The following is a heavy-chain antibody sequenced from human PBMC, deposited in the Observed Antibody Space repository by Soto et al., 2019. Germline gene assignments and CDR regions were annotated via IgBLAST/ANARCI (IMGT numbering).Heavy chain of an antibody. CDR1: GFTFSDFS. Sequence: GGSLRLSCAASGFTFSDFSMNWVRQAPGRGLEWVAYISSSSSYIYYSDPVEGRFTISRETAEKSLYLQMNGHTGEDPAVYYCARSVSPSGSAGSYYAAQYVMDVWGQVTTVTVSS. J-gene: IGHJ6*02. D-gene: IGHD2-2*01. CDR3: ARSVSPSGSAGSYYAAQYVMDV. CDR2: ISSSSSYI. V-gene: IGHV3-21*01.